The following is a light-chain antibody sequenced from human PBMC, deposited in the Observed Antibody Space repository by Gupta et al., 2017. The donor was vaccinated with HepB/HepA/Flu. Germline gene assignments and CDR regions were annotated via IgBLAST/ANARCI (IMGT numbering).Light chain of an antibody. CDR2: TSN. CDR1: RSTIGSTY. Sequence: QSVLTQQPSASGTPGQSVTISCSGSRSTIGSTYVYWFKQLPGTAPKLVAYTSNQRPSGVPGRISGSKSDTSASLAISGLRSEDEADYYCAAWDDSLSGYVFGTGTTVTVL. V-gene: IGLV1-47*01. J-gene: IGLJ1*01. CDR3: AAWDDSLSGYV.